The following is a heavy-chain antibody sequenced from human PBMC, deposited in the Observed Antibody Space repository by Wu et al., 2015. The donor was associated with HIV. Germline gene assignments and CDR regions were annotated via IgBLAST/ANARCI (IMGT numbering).Heavy chain of an antibody. Sequence: QVQLVQSGAEVKKPGASVKVSCKASGYTFTGYYMHWVRQAPGQGLEWMGWINPNSGGTNYAQKFQGRVTMTRDTSISTAYMELSRLRSDDTAVYYCARVHCSSTSCYQRLVDYWGQGTLVTVSS. V-gene: IGHV1-2*02. CDR2: INPNSGGT. CDR3: ARVHCSSTSCYQRLVDY. D-gene: IGHD2-2*01. CDR1: GYTFTGYY. J-gene: IGHJ4*02.